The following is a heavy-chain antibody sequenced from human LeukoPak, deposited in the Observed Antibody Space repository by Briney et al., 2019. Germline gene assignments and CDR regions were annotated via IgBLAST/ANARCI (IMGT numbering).Heavy chain of an antibody. V-gene: IGHV1-8*01. CDR3: ASSDGSGRSGAFDI. J-gene: IGHJ3*02. CDR1: GYTFTGYD. D-gene: IGHD3-10*01. CDR2: MNPNSGNT. Sequence: GASVKVSCKASGYTFTGYDINWVRQATGQGLEWMGWMNPNSGNTGYAQKFQGSVTMTRNTSISTAYMELSSLRSEDTAVYYCASSDGSGRSGAFDIWGQGTMVTVSS.